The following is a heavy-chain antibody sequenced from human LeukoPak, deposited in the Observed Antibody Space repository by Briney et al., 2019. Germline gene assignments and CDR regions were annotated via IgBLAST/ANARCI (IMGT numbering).Heavy chain of an antibody. V-gene: IGHV1-69*04. CDR1: GGTFSSCA. J-gene: IGHJ4*02. Sequence: SVKVSCKASGGTFSSCAISWVRQAPGQGLEWMGRIIPILGIANYAQKFQGRVAINADKSTSTAYMELSSLRSEDTAVYYCARDQGKIAVAGTGPSWGQGTLVTVSS. CDR2: IIPILGIA. CDR3: ARDQGKIAVAGTGPS. D-gene: IGHD6-19*01.